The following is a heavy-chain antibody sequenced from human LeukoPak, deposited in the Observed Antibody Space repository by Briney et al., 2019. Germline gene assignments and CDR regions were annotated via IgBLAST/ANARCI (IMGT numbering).Heavy chain of an antibody. V-gene: IGHV3-13*01. CDR3: VREARGYHYTYFDY. J-gene: IGHJ4*02. D-gene: IGHD5-18*01. CDR2: IASGFQT. Sequence: PGGSLRLSCTASGFTLGSHDMHWVRQTTGEGLEWVAAIASGFQTFYAGSVKGRFNVSREDAKTSLYLEMNSLRAGDTAVYYCVREARGYHYTYFDYWGQGTLVTVSS. CDR1: GFTLGSHD.